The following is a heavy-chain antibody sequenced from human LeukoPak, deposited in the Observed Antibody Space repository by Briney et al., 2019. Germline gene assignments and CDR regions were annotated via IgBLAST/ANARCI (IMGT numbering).Heavy chain of an antibody. D-gene: IGHD6-19*01. V-gene: IGHV3-74*01. CDR1: GFTFSSYW. CDR2: TNTEGTST. Sequence: PGGSLRLSCAASGFTFSSYWMHWVRQAPGKGLVWVSRTNTEGTSTWYADSVKGRFTVSRDNSKNTLYLQMNSLRAEDTAVYYCARDPVAGITDPYYYYYGMDVWGQGTTVTVSS. J-gene: IGHJ6*02. CDR3: ARDPVAGITDPYYYYYGMDV.